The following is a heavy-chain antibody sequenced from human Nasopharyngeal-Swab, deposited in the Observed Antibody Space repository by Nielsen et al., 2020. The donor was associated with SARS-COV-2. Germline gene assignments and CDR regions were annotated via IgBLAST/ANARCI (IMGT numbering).Heavy chain of an antibody. CDR2: IDNDGSST. V-gene: IGHV3-74*03. CDR1: GFTFTDYW. Sequence: GESLKISCTVSGFTFTDYWMHWLRQSPGKGPVWLSRIDNDGSSTTYADSVRGRFTISRDNARNTLFLQLHSLRAEDTAVYYCARESYSWSWYRPDYWGQGTQVTGSS. D-gene: IGHD1-26*01. J-gene: IGHJ4*02. CDR3: ARESYSWSWYRPDY.